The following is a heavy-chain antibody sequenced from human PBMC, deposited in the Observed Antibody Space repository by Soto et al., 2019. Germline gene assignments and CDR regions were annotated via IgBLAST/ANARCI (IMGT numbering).Heavy chain of an antibody. CDR2: ISGSGGST. V-gene: IGHV3-23*01. D-gene: IGHD2-15*01. CDR1: GFTFSSYA. Sequence: EVQLLESGGGLVQPGGSLRLSCAASGFTFSSYAMSWVRQAPGKGLEWVSAISGSGGSTYYADSVKGRFTISRDNSKNTLYLQMNSLRAEDTAVYYCTKRGADYYYYGMDVWGQGTTVTVSS. J-gene: IGHJ6*02. CDR3: TKRGADYYYYGMDV.